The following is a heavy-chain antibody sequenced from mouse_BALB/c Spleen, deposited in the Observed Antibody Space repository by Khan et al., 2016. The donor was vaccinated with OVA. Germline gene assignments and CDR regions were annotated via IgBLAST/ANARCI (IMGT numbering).Heavy chain of an antibody. D-gene: IGHD2-2*01. Sequence: VQLKQSGPDLVKPGSSVNISCKSSGYSFTVYYMHWVKQSHGKSLECIGRVNPNNGGTTYNQKFKDKAILTVDKSSTTAYMELRSLTSEDSAVYDCVRGYDFFVYWGQGTLVTVSA. J-gene: IGHJ3*01. CDR2: VNPNNGGT. V-gene: IGHV1-18*01. CDR1: GYSFTVYY. CDR3: VRGYDFFVY.